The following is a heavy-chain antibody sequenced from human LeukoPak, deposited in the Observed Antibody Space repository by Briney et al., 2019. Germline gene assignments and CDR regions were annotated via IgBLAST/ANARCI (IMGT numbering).Heavy chain of an antibody. CDR3: AKLSVTGDPIFYNCYMDV. J-gene: IGHJ6*03. Sequence: GGSLRLSYGASAFIFSSYWMTLVRQAPGKGLEWVAHIKEDGSDKYYVDFVKGRFTISRDNAKKSLFLQMNGLRGEDTAVYFCAKLSVTGDPIFYNCYMDVWGKGTTVTVSS. CDR1: AFIFSSYW. V-gene: IGHV3-7*01. CDR2: IKEDGSDK. D-gene: IGHD2-21*02.